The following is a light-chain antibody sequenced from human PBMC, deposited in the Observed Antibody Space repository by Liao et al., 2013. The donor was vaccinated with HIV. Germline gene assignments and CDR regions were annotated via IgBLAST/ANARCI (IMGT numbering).Light chain of an antibody. CDR1: KLGDKY. V-gene: IGLV3-1*01. J-gene: IGLJ2*01. Sequence: SYELTQPPSVSASPGQTASITCSGDKLGDKYACWYQQKPGQSPVVVIYQDNKRPSGIPERLSGSNSGNTATLTISGTQAMDEADYYCQAWDSSTVVFGGGTKLTVL. CDR2: QDN. CDR3: QAWDSSTVV.